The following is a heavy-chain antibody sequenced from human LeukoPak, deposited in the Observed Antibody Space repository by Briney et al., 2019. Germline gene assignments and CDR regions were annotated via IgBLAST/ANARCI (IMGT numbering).Heavy chain of an antibody. CDR3: ARQEQWLVLENRFDP. CDR2: MNPNSGNT. D-gene: IGHD6-19*01. Sequence: GASVKVSCKASGCTFTSYDIIWVRQATGQGLEWMGWMNPNSGNTGYAQKFQGRVTMTRNTSISTAYMELSSLRSEDTAVYYCARQEQWLVLENRFDPWGQGTLVTVSS. J-gene: IGHJ5*02. V-gene: IGHV1-8*01. CDR1: GCTFTSYD.